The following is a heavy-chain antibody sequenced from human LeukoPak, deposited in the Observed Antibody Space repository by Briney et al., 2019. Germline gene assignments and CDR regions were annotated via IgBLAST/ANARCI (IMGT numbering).Heavy chain of an antibody. CDR1: GYTFTSYG. CDR3: ARDIGGITVIVVVPSFDY. J-gene: IGHJ4*02. CDR2: ISAYNGNT. V-gene: IGHV1-18*01. D-gene: IGHD3-22*01. Sequence: ASVKVSCKASGYTFTSYGISWVRQAPGQGLEWMGWISAYNGNTNYAQKLQGRVTMTTDTSTSTAYMELRSLRSDDTAVYYCARDIGGITVIVVVPSFDYWGQGTLVTVSS.